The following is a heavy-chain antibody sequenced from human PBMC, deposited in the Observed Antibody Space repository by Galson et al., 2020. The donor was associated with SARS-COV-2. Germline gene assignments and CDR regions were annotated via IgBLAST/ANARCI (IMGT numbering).Heavy chain of an antibody. CDR2: ISSSGSTI. Sequence: NSGGSLRLSCAASGFTFSDYYMSWIRQAPGKGLEWVSYISSSGSTIYYADSVKGRFTISRDNAKNSLYLQMNSLRAEDTAVYYCARAYSYYYYMDVWGKGTTVTVSS. CDR3: ARAYSYYYYMDV. J-gene: IGHJ6*03. V-gene: IGHV3-11*01. CDR1: GFTFSDYY. D-gene: IGHD2-21*01.